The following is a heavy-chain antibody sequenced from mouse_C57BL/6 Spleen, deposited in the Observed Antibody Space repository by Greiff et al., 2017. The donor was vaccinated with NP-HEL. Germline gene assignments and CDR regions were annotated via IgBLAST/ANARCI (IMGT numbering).Heavy chain of an antibody. CDR2: ISNLAYSI. CDR3: ARGGAYYSNYEAWFAY. CDR1: GFTFSDYG. J-gene: IGHJ3*01. V-gene: IGHV5-15*01. Sequence: EVMLVESGGGLVQPGGSLKLSCAASGFTFSDYGMAWVRQAPRKGPEWVAFISNLAYSIYYADTVTGRFTISRENAKNTLYLEMSSLRSEDTAMYYCARGGAYYSNYEAWFAYWGQGTLVTVSA. D-gene: IGHD2-5*01.